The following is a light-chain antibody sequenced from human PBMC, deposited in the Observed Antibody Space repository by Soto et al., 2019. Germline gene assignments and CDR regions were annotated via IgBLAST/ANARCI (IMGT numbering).Light chain of an antibody. CDR1: QSVSSN. CDR2: DAY. V-gene: IGKV3-11*01. Sequence: EIVMTQCAATMSVSPGERSGCCCVASQSVSSNLAWYQQKPGQARRLLIYDAYNRAPGIPARFSGSGSGTDFTLTISSLEPEDFAVYYCQPRSNWPLTVGGGTQVDI. J-gene: IGKJ4*01. CDR3: QPRSNWPLT.